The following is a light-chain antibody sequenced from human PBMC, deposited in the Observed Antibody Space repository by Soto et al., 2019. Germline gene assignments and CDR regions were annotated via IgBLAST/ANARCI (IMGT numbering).Light chain of an antibody. V-gene: IGKV3-20*01. Sequence: EIGLTQSPGTLSLSPGERATLSCRASQSFSSSYLAWYQQKPGQAPRLLIYGASSRATGIPDRFSGSGSGTEFTLTISSLQSEDFAVYYCQQYNKWPRTCGQGTKV. CDR1: QSFSSSY. CDR2: GAS. CDR3: QQYNKWPRT. J-gene: IGKJ1*01.